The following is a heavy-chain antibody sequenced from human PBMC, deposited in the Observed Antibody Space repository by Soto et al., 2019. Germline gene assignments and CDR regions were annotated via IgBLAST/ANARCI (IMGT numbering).Heavy chain of an antibody. Sequence: PVVSLRLSCAASGFKLSNYWMSWVGQAPGKGLEWVGNIKHDTSEAHYADSVKGRFTITRDNIKNFLFLQMNGLRADDTASYYCARDGLLFSGPYRPSRFDYWGLGTLVTVSS. J-gene: IGHJ4*02. CDR3: ARDGLLFSGPYRPSRFDY. V-gene: IGHV3-7*03. CDR1: GFKLSNYW. CDR2: IKHDTSEA. D-gene: IGHD3-16*02.